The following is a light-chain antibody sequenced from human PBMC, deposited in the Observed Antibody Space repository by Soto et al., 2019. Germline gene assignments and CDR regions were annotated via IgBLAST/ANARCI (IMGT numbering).Light chain of an antibody. CDR2: STN. J-gene: IGLJ2*01. Sequence: QTVVTQEPSFSVSPGGTVTLTCGLTSGSVSTTYYPSCYQQTPGQAPRTLIYSTNIRSSGVPDRFSGSILANKAALTSTGAQADDESDYHCMLYMGGGLVVFGGGTKLTVL. V-gene: IGLV8-61*01. CDR3: MLYMGGGLVV. CDR1: SGSVSTTYY.